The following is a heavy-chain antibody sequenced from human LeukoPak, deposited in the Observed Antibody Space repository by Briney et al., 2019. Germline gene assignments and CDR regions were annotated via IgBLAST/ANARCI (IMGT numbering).Heavy chain of an antibody. D-gene: IGHD6-13*01. V-gene: IGHV3-66*02. Sequence: GGSLRLSCAASGFTVSSNYMSLVRPAPGQRLPLVSVIYSGGSTYYADSVKGRFTISRDNSKNTLYLQMNSLRAEDTAVYYCARAAYSSSWYSNWFDPWGQGTLVTVSS. CDR1: GFTVSSNY. J-gene: IGHJ5*02. CDR3: ARAAYSSSWYSNWFDP. CDR2: IYSGGST.